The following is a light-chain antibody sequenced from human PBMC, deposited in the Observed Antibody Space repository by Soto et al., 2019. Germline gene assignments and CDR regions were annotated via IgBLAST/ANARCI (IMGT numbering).Light chain of an antibody. J-gene: IGKJ5*01. CDR1: QSVSSSY. V-gene: IGKV3-20*01. Sequence: EIVLTQSPGTLSLSPGERATLSCRASQSVSSSYLAWYQQKPGQAPRLLIYDASSRATGIPDRFSGSGSGTDFTLTISRLEPDDFAVYYCQQYYNWPSFGQGTRLEIK. CDR2: DAS. CDR3: QQYYNWPS.